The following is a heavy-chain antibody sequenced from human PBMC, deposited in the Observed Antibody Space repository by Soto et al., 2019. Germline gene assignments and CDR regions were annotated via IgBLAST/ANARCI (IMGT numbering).Heavy chain of an antibody. D-gene: IGHD3-22*01. CDR2: ISAYNGNT. Sequence: GASVKVSCKASGYTFTNFGISWVRQATGQGLEWMGWISAYNGNTNYAQKFQGRVTMTTDTSTSTAYMEVRSLRFDDTAVYYCARGLYYCARQASFDYWGRGTLVTVSS. V-gene: IGHV1-18*01. J-gene: IGHJ4*02. CDR1: GYTFTNFG. CDR3: ARGLYYCARQASFDY.